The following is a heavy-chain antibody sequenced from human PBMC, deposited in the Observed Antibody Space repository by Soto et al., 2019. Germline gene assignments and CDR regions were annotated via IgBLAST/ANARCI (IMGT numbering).Heavy chain of an antibody. D-gene: IGHD3-9*01. Sequence: PGGALRLSCAASGFTFSSYSMDWVRQAPGKGLEWVSSISSSNNNIYYADSVKGRFTISRDNAKNSLYLQMNTLRAEDTAVYYCARSLRGILDAFDIWGQGTIVTVSS. CDR2: ISSSNNNI. CDR1: GFTFSSYS. J-gene: IGHJ3*02. CDR3: ARSLRGILDAFDI. V-gene: IGHV3-21*01.